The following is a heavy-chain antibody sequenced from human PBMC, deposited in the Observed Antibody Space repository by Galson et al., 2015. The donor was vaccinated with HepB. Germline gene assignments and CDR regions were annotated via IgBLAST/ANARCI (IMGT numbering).Heavy chain of an antibody. D-gene: IGHD4-17*01. CDR1: GDSVSSNSAA. J-gene: IGHJ3*01. V-gene: IGHV6-1*01. CDR3: ARNGDYADPDAFAV. CDR2: TYYRSKWYS. Sequence: RAISGDSVSSNSAAWNWIRQSPSRGLEWLGRTYYRSKWYSSYAPSVNSRITINPDTSKNQFSLQLNSVTPGDTALYYCARNGDYADPDAFAVWGQGTLVTVSS.